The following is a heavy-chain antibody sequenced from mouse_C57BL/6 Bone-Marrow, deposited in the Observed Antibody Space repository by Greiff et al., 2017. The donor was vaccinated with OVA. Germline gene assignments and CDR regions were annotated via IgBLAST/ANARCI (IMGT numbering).Heavy chain of an antibody. Sequence: QVQLQHSGPELVKPGASVKLSCKASGYTFTSYDINWVKQRPGQGLEWIGWIYPRDGSTKYNEKFKGKATLTVDTSSSTAYMELHSLTSEDSAVYFCAREVDSKHGNYAMDYWGQGTSVTVSS. D-gene: IGHD2-5*01. CDR1: GYTFTSYD. V-gene: IGHV1-85*01. CDR2: IYPRDGST. J-gene: IGHJ4*01. CDR3: AREVDSKHGNYAMDY.